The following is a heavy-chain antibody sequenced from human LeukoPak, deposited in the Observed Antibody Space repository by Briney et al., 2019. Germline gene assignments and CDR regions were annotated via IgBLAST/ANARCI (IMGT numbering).Heavy chain of an antibody. D-gene: IGHD3-16*02. V-gene: IGHV3-30*02. CDR3: AKDSRNMITFGGVIPD. Sequence: GGSLRLSCDASGFPFGTYGMHWVCQAPGKGLEWLAFIRSDGSDKYYVHSVKGRFTISRDNARNTLYLQIYSLRADDTAVYHCAKDSRNMITFGGVIPDWGQGTLVTVSS. CDR2: IRSDGSDK. CDR1: GFPFGTYG. J-gene: IGHJ4*02.